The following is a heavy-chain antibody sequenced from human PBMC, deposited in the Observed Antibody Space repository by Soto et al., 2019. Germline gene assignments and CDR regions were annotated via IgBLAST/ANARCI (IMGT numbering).Heavy chain of an antibody. CDR2: ISGSGGST. J-gene: IGHJ6*02. Sequence: PGGSLRLSCAASGFTFSSYAMSWVRQAPGKGLEWVSAISGSGGSTYYADSVKGRFTISRDNSKNTLYLQMNSLRAEDTAVYYCAKPPGAYSSSWYGPPDYYYGMDVWGQGTTVTVSS. V-gene: IGHV3-23*01. CDR3: AKPPGAYSSSWYGPPDYYYGMDV. CDR1: GFTFSSYA. D-gene: IGHD6-13*01.